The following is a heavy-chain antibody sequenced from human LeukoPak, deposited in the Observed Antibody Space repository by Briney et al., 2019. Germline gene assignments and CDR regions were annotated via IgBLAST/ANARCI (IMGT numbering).Heavy chain of an antibody. J-gene: IGHJ4*02. D-gene: IGHD3-22*01. CDR3: ARNLMGYYDSSGYYY. V-gene: IGHV3-20*04. CDR1: GFTFDDYG. Sequence: GGSLRLSCAASGFTFDDYGMSWVRHAPGKGLEWVSGMNWNGGSTGYAGSVKGRFTISRDDAKNSLYLQMNSLRAEDTALYYCARNLMGYYDSSGYYYFGQGTLVTVSS. CDR2: MNWNGGST.